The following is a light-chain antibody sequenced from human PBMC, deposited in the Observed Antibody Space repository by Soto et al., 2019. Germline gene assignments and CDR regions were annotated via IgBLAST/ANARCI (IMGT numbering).Light chain of an antibody. CDR3: FSYTSSTAYV. CDR2: EVV. V-gene: IGLV2-8*01. CDR1: KNDIGVYDF. Sequence: QSVLTQPPSASGSPGQSVTISCTGTKNDIGVYDFVSWYQHHPGKAPRLIIYEVVQRPSGVPDRFSGSKSGNTASLTVSGLQAADEADYYCFSYTSSTAYVFGTGTKLTVL. J-gene: IGLJ1*01.